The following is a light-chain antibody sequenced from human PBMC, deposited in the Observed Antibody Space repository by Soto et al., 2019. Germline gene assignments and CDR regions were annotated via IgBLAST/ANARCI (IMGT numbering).Light chain of an antibody. CDR2: GNI. Sequence: QSVLTQPPSVSGAPGQRVTISCTGSSSNIGAGYDVHWYQQLPGTAPKILIYGNINRPSGVPDRFSGSKSGTSASLAITGLQAEDEAYYYCQSYDSSLSVVFGGGTKLTVL. J-gene: IGLJ2*01. CDR3: QSYDSSLSVV. CDR1: SSNIGAGYD. V-gene: IGLV1-40*01.